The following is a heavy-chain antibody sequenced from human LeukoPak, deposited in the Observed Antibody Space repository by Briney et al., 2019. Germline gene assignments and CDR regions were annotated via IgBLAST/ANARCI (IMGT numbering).Heavy chain of an antibody. J-gene: IGHJ4*02. CDR3: ARGYRSWYDFDY. Sequence: GGSLRLSCVASGITFRSYSMNWVRQAPGKGLEWVSVIYSGGSTYYADSVKGRFTISRDNSKNTLYLQMNSLRAEDTAVYYCARGYRSWYDFDYWGQGTLVTVSS. V-gene: IGHV3-66*01. D-gene: IGHD6-13*01. CDR2: IYSGGST. CDR1: GITFRSYS.